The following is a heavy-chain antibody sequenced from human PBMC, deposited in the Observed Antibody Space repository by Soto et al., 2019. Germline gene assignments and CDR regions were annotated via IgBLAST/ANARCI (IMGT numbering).Heavy chain of an antibody. CDR2: INAGNGNT. Sequence: ASVKVSCKASGYTFTSYASHWVRQAPGQRLEWMGWINAGNGNTKYSQKFQGRVTITRDTSASTAYMELSSLRSEDTAVYYCARGLREYSSSSLYFDYWGQGTLVTVSS. V-gene: IGHV1-3*01. J-gene: IGHJ4*02. CDR1: GYTFTSYA. CDR3: ARGLREYSSSSLYFDY. D-gene: IGHD6-6*01.